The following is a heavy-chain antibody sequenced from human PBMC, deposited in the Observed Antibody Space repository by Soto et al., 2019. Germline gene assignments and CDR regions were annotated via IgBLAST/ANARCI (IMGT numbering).Heavy chain of an antibody. V-gene: IGHV4-59*01. J-gene: IGHJ6*02. D-gene: IGHD4-17*01. CDR3: ARDKDPPYGDYAHYYYYGMDV. Sequence: SETLSLTCTVSGGSISTYCWSWIRQPPGKGLEWIGYIYYSGSTNYNPSLKSRVTISIDTSKNQFSLKVRSVTAADTAVYYCARDKDPPYGDYAHYYYYGMDVWGQGTPVTFS. CDR1: GGSISTYC. CDR2: IYYSGST.